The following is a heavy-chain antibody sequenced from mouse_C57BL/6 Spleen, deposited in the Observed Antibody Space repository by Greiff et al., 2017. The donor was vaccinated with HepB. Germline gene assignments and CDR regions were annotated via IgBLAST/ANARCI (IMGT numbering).Heavy chain of an antibody. D-gene: IGHD1-1*01. J-gene: IGHJ2*01. CDR1: GFTFSSYT. V-gene: IGHV5-9*01. CDR2: ISGGGGNT. Sequence: EVMLVESGGGLVKPGGSLKLSCAASGFTFSSYTMSWVRQTPEKRLEWVATISGGGGNTYYPDSVKGRFTISRDNAKNTLYLQMSSLRSEDTALYYCARLGLYYGSSYFDYWGQGTTLTVSS. CDR3: ARLGLYYGSSYFDY.